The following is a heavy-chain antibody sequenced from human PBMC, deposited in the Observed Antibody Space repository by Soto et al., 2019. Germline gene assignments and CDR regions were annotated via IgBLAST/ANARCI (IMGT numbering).Heavy chain of an antibody. J-gene: IGHJ4*02. Sequence: QVQLVESGGGVVQPGRSLRLSCAASGFTFSSYGMHWVRQAPGKGLEWVAVIWYDGSNKYYADSVKGRFTISRDNSKNTLYLQMNSLRAEDTAVYYCAREGYSYAQDYWGQGTLVTVSS. V-gene: IGHV3-33*01. CDR3: AREGYSYAQDY. CDR1: GFTFSSYG. D-gene: IGHD5-18*01. CDR2: IWYDGSNK.